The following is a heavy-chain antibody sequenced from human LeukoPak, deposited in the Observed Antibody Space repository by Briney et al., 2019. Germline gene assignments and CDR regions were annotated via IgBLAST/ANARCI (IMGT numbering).Heavy chain of an antibody. D-gene: IGHD3-10*01. J-gene: IGHJ4*02. V-gene: IGHV4-61*01. Sequence: SETLSLTCTVSGYSISSGYYWSWIRQPPGKGLEWIGYIYYSGSTSYNPSLKSRVTISVDTSKNQFSLKLSSVTAADTAVYYCARAKYGSGSYYNDYWGQGTLVTVSS. CDR2: IYYSGST. CDR1: GYSISSGYY. CDR3: ARAKYGSGSYYNDY.